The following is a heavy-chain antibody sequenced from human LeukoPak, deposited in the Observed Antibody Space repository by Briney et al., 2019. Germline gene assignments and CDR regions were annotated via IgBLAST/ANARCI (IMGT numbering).Heavy chain of an antibody. D-gene: IGHD3-9*01. V-gene: IGHV1-18*01. CDR1: GYTFTTYG. CDR3: TVKGYDILTRSLADYFSYGLDV. CDR2: INTQNGET. Sequence: ASVKVSCKASGYTFTTYGVSWVRQAPGQGLEWMGWINTQNGETNYAQKLQGGVTMTKDTSTSTVYMELRRLRSDDTAVYFCTVKGYDILTRSLADYFSYGLDVWGQGTTVTVSS. J-gene: IGHJ6*02.